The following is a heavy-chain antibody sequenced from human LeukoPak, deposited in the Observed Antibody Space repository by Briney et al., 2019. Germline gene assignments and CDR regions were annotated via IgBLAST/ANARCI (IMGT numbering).Heavy chain of an antibody. J-gene: IGHJ3*01. V-gene: IGHV3-9*01. CDR2: INWNSDSI. D-gene: IGHD3-10*01. CDR1: GFTFDDYA. CDR3: GRVRSGEYF. Sequence: GGSLRLSCAVSGFTFDDYAMHWVRQVPGKGLEWVSGINWNSDSIGYADSVKGRFTISRDNAKNSLYLQMNSLKTEDTALYYCGRVRSGEYFWGQGTMVTVSS.